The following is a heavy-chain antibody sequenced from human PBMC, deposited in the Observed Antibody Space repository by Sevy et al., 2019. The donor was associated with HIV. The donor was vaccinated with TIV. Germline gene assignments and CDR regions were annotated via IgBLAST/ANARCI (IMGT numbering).Heavy chain of an antibody. J-gene: IGHJ4*02. V-gene: IGHV3-23*01. D-gene: IGHD3-10*01. CDR2: ISGSGGST. CDR3: AKAPNGYYGSVSEWYYFAY. CDR1: GFTFSSYA. Sequence: GGSLRLSCAASGFTFSSYAMSWVRQAPGKGLEWVSAISGSGGSTYYADSVKGRFTISRDNSKNTLYLQMNSLRAEDTAVYYCAKAPNGYYGSVSEWYYFAYWGQGTLVTASS.